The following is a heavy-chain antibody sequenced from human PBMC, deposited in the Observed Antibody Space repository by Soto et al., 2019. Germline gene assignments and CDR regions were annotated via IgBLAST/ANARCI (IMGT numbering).Heavy chain of an antibody. CDR1: GGSISSGGYY. Sequence: SETLSLTCTVSGGSISSGGYYWSWIRQHPGKGLEWIGYIYYSGSTYYNPSLKSRVTISVDTSKNQFSLKLSSVTAADTAVYYCARVVNWGIQINYGMDVWGQGKTVNVS. J-gene: IGHJ6*02. CDR3: ARVVNWGIQINYGMDV. D-gene: IGHD7-27*01. CDR2: IYYSGST. V-gene: IGHV4-31*03.